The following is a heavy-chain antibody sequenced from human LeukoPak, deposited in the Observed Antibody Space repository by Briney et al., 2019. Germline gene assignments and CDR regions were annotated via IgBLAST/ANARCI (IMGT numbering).Heavy chain of an antibody. CDR1: GGAFSSYT. J-gene: IGHJ5*02. CDR3: ARDRSRGSYNWFDP. V-gene: IGHV1-69*04. D-gene: IGHD3-10*01. CDR2: IIPILGIA. Sequence: SVKVSCKASGGAFSSYTISWVRQAPGQGLEWMGRIIPILGIANYAQKFQGRVTITADKSTSTAYMELSSLRSEDTAVYYCARDRSRGSYNWFDPWGQGTLVTVSS.